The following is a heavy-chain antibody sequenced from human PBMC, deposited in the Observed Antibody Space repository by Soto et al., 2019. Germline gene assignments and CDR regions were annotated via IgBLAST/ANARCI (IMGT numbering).Heavy chain of an antibody. CDR2: IRSDGDTT. CDR3: AKGKGVGATPDGANC. CDR1: GFTFSRYG. Sequence: EVQGLESGGGLVQPGGSLRLSCAASGFTFSRYGMNWVRQAPGKGLEWVSGIRSDGDTTYNADSVKGRFTVSRDTSKNTVYLQMNSLRAEDTAIYYCAKGKGVGATPDGANCWGQGTLVTVSS. V-gene: IGHV3-23*01. D-gene: IGHD1-26*01. J-gene: IGHJ4*02.